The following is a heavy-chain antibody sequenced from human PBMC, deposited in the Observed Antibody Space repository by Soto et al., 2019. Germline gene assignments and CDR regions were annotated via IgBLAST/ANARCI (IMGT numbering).Heavy chain of an antibody. V-gene: IGHV4-30-4*01. CDR3: ARLDIVTTRSFDY. Sequence: SETLSFTCTVSGGSISSGDYYWSWIRQPPGKGLEWIGYIYYIGSTYYNPSLKSRVTISVDTSKKQFSLKLSSVTAADTAVYYCARLDIVTTRSFDYWGRGSLVTVSS. D-gene: IGHD5-12*01. CDR2: IYYIGST. CDR1: GGSISSGDYY. J-gene: IGHJ4*02.